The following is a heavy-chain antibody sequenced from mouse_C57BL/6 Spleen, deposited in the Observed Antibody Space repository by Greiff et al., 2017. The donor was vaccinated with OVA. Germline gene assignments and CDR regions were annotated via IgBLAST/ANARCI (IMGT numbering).Heavy chain of an antibody. D-gene: IGHD1-1*01. CDR1: GYTFTDYN. CDR3: ARRRDYYGSSPFAY. CDR2: INPNNGGT. J-gene: IGHJ3*01. Sequence: EVQLQESGPELVKPGASVKMSCKASGYTFTDYNMHWVKQSHGKSLEWIGYINPNNGGTSYNQKFKGKATLTVNKSSSTAYMELRSLTSEDSAVYYCARRRDYYGSSPFAYWGQGTLVTVSA. V-gene: IGHV1-22*01.